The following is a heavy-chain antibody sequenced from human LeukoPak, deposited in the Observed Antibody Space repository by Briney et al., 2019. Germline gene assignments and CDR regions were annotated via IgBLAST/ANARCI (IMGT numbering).Heavy chain of an antibody. Sequence: GSLRLSCAASGFTFSSYWMHWVRQAPGKGLVWVSRINTDGSSTSYADSVKGRFTISRDNAKNTLYLQMNSLRAEDTAVYYCAKDLEALVGATTSNWFDPWGQGTLVTVSS. D-gene: IGHD1-26*01. CDR3: AKDLEALVGATTSNWFDP. J-gene: IGHJ5*02. V-gene: IGHV3-74*01. CDR1: GFTFSSYW. CDR2: INTDGSST.